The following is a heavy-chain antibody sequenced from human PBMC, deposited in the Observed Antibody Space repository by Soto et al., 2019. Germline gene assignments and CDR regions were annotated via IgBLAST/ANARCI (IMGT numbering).Heavy chain of an antibody. CDR1: GDSISSYY. D-gene: IGHD3-22*01. V-gene: IGHV4-59*01. CDR3: ARAYDSIVCGYYYGMDV. J-gene: IGHJ6*02. Sequence: KPSETLSLTCTVSGDSISSYYWNWIRHPQGKGLEWIGYIYHSGSTNYNPSLKSRVAISVDTSKNQFSLKLSSVTAADTAVYYCARAYDSIVCGYYYGMDVWGQGTTVTVSS. CDR2: IYHSGST.